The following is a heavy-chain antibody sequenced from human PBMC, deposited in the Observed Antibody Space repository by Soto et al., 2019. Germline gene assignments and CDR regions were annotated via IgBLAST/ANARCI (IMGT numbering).Heavy chain of an antibody. CDR3: ARVSYCGDDCYHDAFDI. Sequence: PGGSLRLSCAASGFTFSTYSMNWVRQAPGKGLEWVSYISSSSSAIYSADSVKGRFTTSRDNAKNSLYLQMNSLRDEDTAVYYCARVSYCGDDCYHDAFDIWGQGTMVTVSS. J-gene: IGHJ3*02. V-gene: IGHV3-48*02. CDR2: ISSSSSAI. D-gene: IGHD2-21*02. CDR1: GFTFSTYS.